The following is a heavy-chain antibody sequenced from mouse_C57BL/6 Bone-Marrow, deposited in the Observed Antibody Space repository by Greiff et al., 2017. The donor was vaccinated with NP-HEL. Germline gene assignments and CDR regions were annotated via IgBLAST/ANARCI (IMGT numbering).Heavy chain of an antibody. D-gene: IGHD2-1*01. CDR2: IRNKANNHAT. CDR1: GFTFSDAW. V-gene: IGHV6-6*01. Sequence: EVHLVESGGGLVQPGGSMKLSCAASGFTFSDAWMDWVRQSPEKGLEWVAEIRNKANNHATYYAESVKGRFTISRDDSKSSVYLQMNSLRAEDTGIYYCTRSWDVTYFDYWGQGTTLTVSS. J-gene: IGHJ2*01. CDR3: TRSWDVTYFDY.